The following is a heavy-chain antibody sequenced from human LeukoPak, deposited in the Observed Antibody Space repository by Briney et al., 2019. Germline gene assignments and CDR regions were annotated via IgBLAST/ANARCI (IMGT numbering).Heavy chain of an antibody. V-gene: IGHV1-46*01. CDR2: INPSGGST. Sequence: ASVKVSCKASGGTFSSYAISWVRQAPGQGLEWMGIINPSGGSTSYAQKFQGRVTMTRDTSTSTVYMELSSLRSEDTAVYYCARLAYGDYTRFDYWGQGTLVTVSS. CDR3: ARLAYGDYTRFDY. D-gene: IGHD4-17*01. CDR1: GGTFSSYA. J-gene: IGHJ4*02.